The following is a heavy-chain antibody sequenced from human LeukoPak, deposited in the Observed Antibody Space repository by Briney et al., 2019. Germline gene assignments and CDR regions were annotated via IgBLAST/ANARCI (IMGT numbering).Heavy chain of an antibody. D-gene: IGHD3/OR15-3a*01. CDR1: GFTFSSYG. Sequence: GGSLRLSFAASGFTFSSYGMSWVRQAPGKGLEWVSAISGSGGSTYYADSVKGRFTISRDNSKNTLYLQMNSLRAEDTAVYYCATDTSDWGPFDYWGQGTLVTVSS. V-gene: IGHV3-23*01. J-gene: IGHJ4*02. CDR3: ATDTSDWGPFDY. CDR2: ISGSGGST.